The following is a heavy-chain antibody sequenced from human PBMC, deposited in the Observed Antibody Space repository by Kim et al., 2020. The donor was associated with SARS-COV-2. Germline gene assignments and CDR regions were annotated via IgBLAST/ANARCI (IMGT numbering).Heavy chain of an antibody. J-gene: IGHJ5*02. V-gene: IGHV1-2*04. CDR3: ARDRRYCSSTSCYVNWFDP. Sequence: ASVKVSCKASGYTFTGYYMHWVRQAPGQGLEWMGWINPNSGGTNYAQKFQGWVTMTRDTSISTAYMELSRLRSDDTAVYYCARDRRYCSSTSCYVNWFDPWGQGTLVTVSS. D-gene: IGHD2-2*01. CDR1: GYTFTGYY. CDR2: INPNSGGT.